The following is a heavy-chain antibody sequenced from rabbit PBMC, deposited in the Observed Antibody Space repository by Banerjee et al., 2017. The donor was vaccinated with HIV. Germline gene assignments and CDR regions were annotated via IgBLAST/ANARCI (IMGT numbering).Heavy chain of an antibody. CDR2: IYAGSSGST. CDR1: GIDFSSYYW. CDR3: ARGGAVVRYFTL. J-gene: IGHJ4*01. V-gene: IGHV1S45*01. D-gene: IGHD1-1*01. Sequence: QEQLEESGGDLVKPEGSLTLTCKASGIDFSSYYWVCWVRQAPGKGLEWIACIYAGSSGSTYYASWAKGRFTISKTSSTTATLQMTSLTAADTATYFCARGGAVVRYFTLWGPGTLVTVS.